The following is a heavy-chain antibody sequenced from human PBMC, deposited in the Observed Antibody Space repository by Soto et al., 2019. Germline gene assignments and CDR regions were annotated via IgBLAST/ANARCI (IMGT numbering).Heavy chain of an antibody. J-gene: IGHJ4*02. Sequence: EVQLVESGGGLAPPGGSLRLSCAASGFTFSTSCMHWVRQPPGKGLVWLSRIDRDGSRTTYAASVKGRFTLSRDNAKNTLYLKIDSLRREDTGVYYCAKSEGTNCHFDYWGQGTLVTVSS. D-gene: IGHD1-1*01. V-gene: IGHV3-74*03. CDR3: AKSEGTNCHFDY. CDR2: IDRDGSRT. CDR1: GFTFSTSC.